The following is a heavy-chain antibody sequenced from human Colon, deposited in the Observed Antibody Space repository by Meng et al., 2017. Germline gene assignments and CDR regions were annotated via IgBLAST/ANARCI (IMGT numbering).Heavy chain of an antibody. D-gene: IGHD3-22*01. CDR3: ARDFHSTMTVFDS. CDR2: IFHAGNT. V-gene: IGHV4-4*02. J-gene: IGHJ4*02. CDR1: GGSITNDNW. Sequence: QVPGQAPGPRLVKPSGTLSLSGAVSGGSITNDNWWSWVRQPPGKGLEWIGEIFHAGNTNYHPSLKSRVNMSLDKSKNQFSLTLTSVTAADTAVYYCARDFHSTMTVFDSWGQGTLVTVSS.